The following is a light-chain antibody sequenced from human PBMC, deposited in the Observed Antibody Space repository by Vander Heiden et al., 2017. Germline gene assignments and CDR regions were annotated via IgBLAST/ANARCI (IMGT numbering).Light chain of an antibody. J-gene: IGKJ2*01. CDR1: QSISTY. CDR3: QQNDSTRMYT. CDR2: AAS. V-gene: IGKV1-39*01. Sequence: DIQMTQSPSSLSASIGDRVTITCRASQSISTYLNWYQQKPGKAPKHLIFAASSLQSGVPSRFSGSGSGTNFTLTINGLQPEDFATFYCQQNDSTRMYTFGQGTKLEIK.